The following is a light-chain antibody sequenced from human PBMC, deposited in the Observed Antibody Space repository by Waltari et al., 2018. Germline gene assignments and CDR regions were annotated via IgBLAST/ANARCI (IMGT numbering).Light chain of an antibody. J-gene: IGKJ2*01. CDR2: KAS. Sequence: DIQMTQSPSTLSASVGDRVTITCRASQSISSWLAWYQQKPGKAPKLLIYKASSLESGVPSRFSGSGSGTEFTLTISSLRPDDFATYYCQQYNSYSPLFGQGTKLEIK. V-gene: IGKV1-5*03. CDR3: QQYNSYSPL. CDR1: QSISSW.